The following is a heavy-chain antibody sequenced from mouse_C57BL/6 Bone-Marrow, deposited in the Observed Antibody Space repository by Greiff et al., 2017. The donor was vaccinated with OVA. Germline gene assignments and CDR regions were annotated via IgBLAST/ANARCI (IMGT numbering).Heavy chain of an antibody. Sequence: VMLVESGPGLVAPSQSLSITCTVSGFSLTSYGVHWVRQPPGKGLEWLVVIWSDGSTTYNSALKSRLSIRKDYSKSQVFLKMNSLQTDDTAMYYCARHYYGSRGAMDYWGQGTSVTVSS. CDR3: ARHYYGSRGAMDY. D-gene: IGHD1-1*01. V-gene: IGHV2-6-1*01. CDR2: IWSDGST. J-gene: IGHJ4*01. CDR1: GFSLTSYG.